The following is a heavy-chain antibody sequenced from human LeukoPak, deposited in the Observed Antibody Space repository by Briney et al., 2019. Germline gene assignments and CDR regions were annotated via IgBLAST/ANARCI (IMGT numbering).Heavy chain of an antibody. CDR1: GFTFSSYA. CDR3: ARDTAWYTAHYYMDV. V-gene: IGHV3-23*01. J-gene: IGHJ6*03. D-gene: IGHD2-8*01. Sequence: GGSLRLSCAASGFTFSSYAMSWVRQAPGEGLELVSASSGSGGSTYYADSVKGRFTISRDNSKNTLYLQMNSLRPEDTAVYYCARDTAWYTAHYYMDVWGKGTTVTVSS. CDR2: SSGSGGST.